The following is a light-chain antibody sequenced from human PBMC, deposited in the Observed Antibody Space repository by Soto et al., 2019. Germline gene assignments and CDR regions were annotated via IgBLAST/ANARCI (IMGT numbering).Light chain of an antibody. J-gene: IGKJ2*01. CDR3: QQYGSSSYT. CDR2: AAS. V-gene: IGKV3-20*01. CDR1: QSISSSY. Sequence: EIVLTQSPGTLSLSPGERATLSCRASQSISSSYLAWYQQKPGQAPRLLSYAASSRATGIPDRFSGSGSGTDFTLTISRLEPEDFAVYYCQQYGSSSYTFGQVTQLEIK.